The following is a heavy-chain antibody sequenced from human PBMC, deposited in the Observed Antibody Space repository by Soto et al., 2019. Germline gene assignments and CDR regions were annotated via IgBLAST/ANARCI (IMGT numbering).Heavy chain of an antibody. D-gene: IGHD4-17*01. J-gene: IGHJ4*02. CDR1: GGTFSSYT. Sequence: SVKVSCKASGGTFSSYTISWVRQAPGQGLEWMGRIIPILGIANYAQKFQGRVTITADKSTSTAYMELSSLRSEDTAVYYCAREEATVAHYFDYWGQGTLVTVSS. V-gene: IGHV1-69*04. CDR3: AREEATVAHYFDY. CDR2: IIPILGIA.